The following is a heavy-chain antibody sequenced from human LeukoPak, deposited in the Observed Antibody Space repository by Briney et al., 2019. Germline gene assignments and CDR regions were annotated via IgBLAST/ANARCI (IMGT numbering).Heavy chain of an antibody. CDR2: IWYDGSNK. CDR1: GFTFSSYG. V-gene: IGHV3-33*01. D-gene: IGHD1-26*01. Sequence: GRSLRLSCAASGFTFSSYGMPWVRQAPGKGLEWVAVIWYDGSNKYYADSVKGRFTISGDNSKNTLYLQMNSLRAEDTAVYYCARDPHGSSSYYYYYGMDVWGQGTTVTVSS. J-gene: IGHJ6*02. CDR3: ARDPHGSSSYYYYYGMDV.